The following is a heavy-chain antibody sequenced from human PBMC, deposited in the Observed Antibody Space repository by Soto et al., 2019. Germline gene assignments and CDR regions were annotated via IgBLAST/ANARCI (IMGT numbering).Heavy chain of an antibody. CDR3: AKDLADSIFGVVIMAFGY. CDR1: GFTFSSYA. J-gene: IGHJ4*02. CDR2: ISGSGGST. D-gene: IGHD3-3*02. Sequence: GGSLRLSCAASGFTFSSYAMSWVRQAPGKGLEWVSAISGSGGSTYYADSVKGRFTITRDNSKNTLYLQMNSLRAEDTAVYYCAKDLADSIFGVVIMAFGYWGQGTLVTVSS. V-gene: IGHV3-23*01.